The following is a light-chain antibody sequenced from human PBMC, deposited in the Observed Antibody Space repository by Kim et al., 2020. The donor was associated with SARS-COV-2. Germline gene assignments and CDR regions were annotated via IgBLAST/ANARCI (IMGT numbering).Light chain of an antibody. Sequence: DVVMTQSPLSLPVTVGQPASISCRSSQSRVHSDGNTYLNWFQQRPGQSPRRLIYKVSNRDSGVPDRFSGSRSGTDFTLTISRVDAEDVGVYYCIQGTHWPPTFCQGTQVDIK. CDR2: KVS. J-gene: IGKJ1*01. CDR1: QSRVHSDGNTY. CDR3: IQGTHWPPT. V-gene: IGKV2-30*02.